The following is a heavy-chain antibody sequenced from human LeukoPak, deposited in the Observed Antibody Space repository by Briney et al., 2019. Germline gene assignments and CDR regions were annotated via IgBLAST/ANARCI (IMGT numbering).Heavy chain of an antibody. J-gene: IGHJ4*02. CDR2: INHSGST. V-gene: IGHV4-34*01. Sequence: SEILSLTCAVYGGSFSGYYWSWIRQPPGKGLEWIGEINHSGSTNYNPSLKSRVTISVDTSKNQFSLKLSSVTAADTAVYYCARAPYSSSWLNWGQGTLVTVSS. CDR3: ARAPYSSSWLN. D-gene: IGHD6-13*01. CDR1: GGSFSGYY.